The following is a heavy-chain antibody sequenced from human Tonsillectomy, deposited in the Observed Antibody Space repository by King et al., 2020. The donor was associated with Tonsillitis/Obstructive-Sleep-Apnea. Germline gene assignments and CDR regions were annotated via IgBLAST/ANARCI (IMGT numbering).Heavy chain of an antibody. J-gene: IGHJ3*02. V-gene: IGHV3-21*01. D-gene: IGHD4-17*01. CDR3: ARDSDGDYLDAFDI. CDR2: ISSSSSYI. Sequence: VQLVESGGGLVKPGGSLRLSCAASGFTFSSYSMNWVRQAPGKGLEWGSSISSSSSYIYYAASVKGRFTISRDNAKNSLYLQMNSLRAEDTAVYYCARDSDGDYLDAFDIWGQGTMVTVSS. CDR1: GFTFSSYS.